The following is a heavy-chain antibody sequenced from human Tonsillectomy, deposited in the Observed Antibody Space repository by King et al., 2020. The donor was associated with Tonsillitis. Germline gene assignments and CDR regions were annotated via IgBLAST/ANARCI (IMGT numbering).Heavy chain of an antibody. D-gene: IGHD3-16*02. CDR2: IYYSGST. CDR3: ARHPYDYLWGNYRLYYFDY. Sequence: QLQESGPGLVKPSATLSLTCTVSSASISNDNYFWGWIRQPQGKGLEWIGSIYYSGSTYYNTSLKSRVTISVDTSKNQFSLKLSSVTAADTAVYYCARHPYDYLWGNYRLYYFDYWGQGTLVTVSS. V-gene: IGHV4-39*01. CDR1: SASISNDNYF. J-gene: IGHJ4*02.